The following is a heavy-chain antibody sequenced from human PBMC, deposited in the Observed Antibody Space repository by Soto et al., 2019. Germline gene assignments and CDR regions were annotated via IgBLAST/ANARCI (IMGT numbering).Heavy chain of an antibody. Sequence: QAQLVQSGAEVKKPGASVKVSCMASGYTFSGNYLHWVRQAPGQGLEWMGWINPKSGGTGYAQKFQGRVTMTTAASASTAYMELSSRRSADTAAYYCARGIAAVRLSWFGPWGQGTLVTVSS. CDR1: GYTFSGNY. D-gene: IGHD6-13*01. CDR2: INPKSGGT. CDR3: ARGIAAVRLSWFGP. J-gene: IGHJ5*02. V-gene: IGHV1-2*02.